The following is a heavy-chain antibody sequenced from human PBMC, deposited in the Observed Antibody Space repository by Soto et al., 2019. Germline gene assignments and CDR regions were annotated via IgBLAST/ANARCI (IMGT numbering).Heavy chain of an antibody. V-gene: IGHV3-33*01. CDR2: IWYDGSNK. Sequence: PGGSLRLSCAASGFTFSSYGMHWVRQAPGKGLEWVAVIWYDGSNKYYADSVKGRFTISRDNSKNTLYLQMNSLRADDTAVYYCAEGTGSGWPYYFDYWGQGTLVTVSS. CDR1: GFTFSSYG. CDR3: AEGTGSGWPYYFDY. J-gene: IGHJ4*02. D-gene: IGHD6-19*01.